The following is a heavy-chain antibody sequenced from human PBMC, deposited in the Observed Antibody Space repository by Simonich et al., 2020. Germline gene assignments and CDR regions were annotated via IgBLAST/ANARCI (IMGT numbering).Heavy chain of an antibody. CDR2: ISSSGSTI. J-gene: IGHJ3*02. CDR3: AREKWLRFAFDI. CDR1: GFTFSSYE. V-gene: IGHV3-48*03. D-gene: IGHD5-12*01. Sequence: QPGGSLRLSCAASGFTFSSYEMNWVRQAPGNGLEWVSYISSSGSTIYYADSVKGRFTISRDNAKNSLYLQMNSLRAEDTAVYYCAREKWLRFAFDIWGQGTMVTVSS.